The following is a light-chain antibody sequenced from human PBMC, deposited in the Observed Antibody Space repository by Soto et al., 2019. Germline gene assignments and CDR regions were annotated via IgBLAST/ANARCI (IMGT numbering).Light chain of an antibody. CDR3: QQYERYWT. V-gene: IGKV1-5*01. CDR2: DGS. Sequence: DIQMTQSPSTLSASIGDRVTITCRASQSISGWLAWYQQKPGRAPKLLIYDGSSLESGVPSRFSGSGSETEFTITISRLQPDDFATYYCQQYERYWTFGQGTKVEIK. J-gene: IGKJ1*01. CDR1: QSISGW.